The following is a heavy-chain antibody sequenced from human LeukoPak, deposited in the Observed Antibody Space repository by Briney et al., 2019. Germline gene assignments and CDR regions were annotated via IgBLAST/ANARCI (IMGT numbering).Heavy chain of an antibody. V-gene: IGHV3-48*04. CDR2: ISSSSSTI. Sequence: GGSLRLSCAASGFTFSSYSMNWVRQAPGKGLEWVSYISSSSSTIYYADSVKGRFTISRDNAKNSLYLQMNSLRAEDTALYYCAKGPHYYDSSGYPYYFDYWGQGTLVTVSS. J-gene: IGHJ4*02. CDR3: AKGPHYYDSSGYPYYFDY. D-gene: IGHD3-22*01. CDR1: GFTFSSYS.